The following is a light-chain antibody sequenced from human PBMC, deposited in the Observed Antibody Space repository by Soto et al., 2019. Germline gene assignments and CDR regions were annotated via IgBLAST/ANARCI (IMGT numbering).Light chain of an antibody. CDR1: QDISVY. V-gene: IGKV1-27*01. Sequence: DIQMTQSPSSLSASVGDRVTITCRARQDISVYSAWHQQKPGKDPKLLIYSASTLQSGVPSRFSGSGSGTDFTLTISSMQPEDVATYYCQKFNTAHLTVEQGTRLEIK. CDR3: QKFNTAHLT. CDR2: SAS. J-gene: IGKJ5*01.